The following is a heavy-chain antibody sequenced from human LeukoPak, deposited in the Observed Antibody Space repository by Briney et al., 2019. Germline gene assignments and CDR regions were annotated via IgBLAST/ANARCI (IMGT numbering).Heavy chain of an antibody. CDR2: ISSSSSTI. CDR3: ARDSAYYYGSGSYYGSGSYFDY. Sequence: GGSLRLSCAASGFTFSSYSMNWVRQAPGKGLEWVSYISSSSSTIYYADSVKGRFTISRDNAKNSLYLQMNSLRAEDTAVYYCARDSAYYYGSGSYYGSGSYFDYWGQGTLVTVSS. D-gene: IGHD3-10*01. V-gene: IGHV3-48*04. CDR1: GFTFSSYS. J-gene: IGHJ4*02.